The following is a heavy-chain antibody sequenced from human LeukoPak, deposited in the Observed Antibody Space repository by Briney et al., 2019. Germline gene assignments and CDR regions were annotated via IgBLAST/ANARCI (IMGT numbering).Heavy chain of an antibody. CDR3: AREPSGWYWFADY. Sequence: SETLSLTCAVYGGSFSGYYWSWIRQPPGKGLEWIGEINHSGSTNYNPSLKSRVTISVDTSKNQFSLKLSSVTAADTAVYYCAREPSGWYWFADYWGQGTLVTVSS. CDR1: GGSFSGYY. CDR2: INHSGST. D-gene: IGHD6-19*01. V-gene: IGHV4-34*01. J-gene: IGHJ4*02.